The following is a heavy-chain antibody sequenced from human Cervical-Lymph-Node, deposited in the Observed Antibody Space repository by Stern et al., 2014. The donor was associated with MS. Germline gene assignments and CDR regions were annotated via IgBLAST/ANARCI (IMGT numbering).Heavy chain of an antibody. CDR3: TREDCSGGSCRGMDV. J-gene: IGHJ6*02. CDR2: ISYDGSSK. V-gene: IGHV3-30-3*01. Sequence: VQLLESGGDVVQPGGSLRLSCAASRFSISDYAMHWVRQAPGKGLEWVATISYDGSSKRYADSVKGRFTISRDNLKNTVHVQMNSLRAEDTAVYYCTREDCSGGSCRGMDVWGQGTTVTVSS. CDR1: RFSISDYA. D-gene: IGHD2-15*01.